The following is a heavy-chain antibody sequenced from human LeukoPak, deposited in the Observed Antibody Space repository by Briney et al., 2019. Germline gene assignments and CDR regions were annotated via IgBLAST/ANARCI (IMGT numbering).Heavy chain of an antibody. CDR1: GFTFSGYW. CDR3: AKDRPAFNLAADASDY. D-gene: IGHD6-13*01. J-gene: IGHJ4*02. CDR2: IESDGSSK. Sequence: GGSLRLSCAASGFTFSGYWMHWVRQAPEKGLVWVSRIESDGSSKRYADSVKGRFTISRDNSKNTLYLQMNSLRAEDTAVYYCAKDRPAFNLAADASDYWGQGTLVTVSS. V-gene: IGHV3-74*01.